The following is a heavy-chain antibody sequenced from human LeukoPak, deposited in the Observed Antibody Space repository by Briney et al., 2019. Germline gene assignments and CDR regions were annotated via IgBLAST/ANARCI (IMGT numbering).Heavy chain of an antibody. CDR1: GYTFTSYG. J-gene: IGHJ3*02. CDR2: IIPIFGTA. V-gene: IGHV1-69*13. CDR3: AREGPKYSWAFDI. Sequence: SVKVSCKASGYTFTSYGISWVRQAPGQGLEWMGGIIPIFGTANYAQKFQGRVTITADESTSTAYMELSSLRSEDTAVYYCAREGPKYSWAFDIWGQGTMVTVSS. D-gene: IGHD2-21*01.